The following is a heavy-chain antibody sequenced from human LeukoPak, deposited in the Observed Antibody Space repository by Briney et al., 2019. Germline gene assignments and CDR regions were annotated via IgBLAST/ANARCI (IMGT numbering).Heavy chain of an antibody. J-gene: IGHJ3*02. CDR1: GGSISSSNW. V-gene: IGHV4-4*02. D-gene: IGHD4-11*01. Sequence: SETLSLTCAVSGGSISSSNWWSWVRQPPGKGLEGIGEIYHSGSTNYNPSLKSRVTISVDKSKNQFSLKLSSVTPEDKAVYYCANTNYSSEAFDIWGQGTMVTVSS. CDR3: ANTNYSSEAFDI. CDR2: IYHSGST.